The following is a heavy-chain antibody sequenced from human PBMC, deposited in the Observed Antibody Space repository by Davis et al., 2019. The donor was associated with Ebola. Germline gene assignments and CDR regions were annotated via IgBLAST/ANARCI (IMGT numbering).Heavy chain of an antibody. CDR3: AKDTPNIWFDV. CDR2: HVTSGDT. D-gene: IGHD2-15*01. J-gene: IGHJ3*01. CDR1: GFVSRNYV. Sequence: GGSLRLSCAASGFVSRNYVMSRVRRAPGNGLEWVSTHVTSGDTYYADSVKGRFTISRDNSKNTLHLQMNSLRVEDTAISYCAKDTPNIWFDVWGQGTMVAVSS. V-gene: IGHV3-23*01.